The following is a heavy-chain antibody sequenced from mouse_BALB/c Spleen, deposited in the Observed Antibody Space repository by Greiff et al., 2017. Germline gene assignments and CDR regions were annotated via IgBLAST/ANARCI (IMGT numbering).Heavy chain of an antibody. J-gene: IGHJ2*01. CDR3: TRAGVYDPFDY. D-gene: IGHD2-12*01. CDR2: IDPETGGT. V-gene: IGHV1-15*01. Sequence: QVQLQQSGAELVRPGASVTLSCKASGYTFTDYEMHWVKQTPVHGLEWIGAIDPETGGTAYNQKFKGKATLTADKSSSTAYMELRSLTSEDSAVYYCTRAGVYDPFDYWGQGTTLTVSS. CDR1: GYTFTDYE.